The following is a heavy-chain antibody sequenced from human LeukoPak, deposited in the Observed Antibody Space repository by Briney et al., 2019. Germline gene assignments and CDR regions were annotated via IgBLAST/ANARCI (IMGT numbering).Heavy chain of an antibody. D-gene: IGHD2-21*02. CDR3: AKRPYCGGDCYLDY. J-gene: IGHJ4*02. V-gene: IGHV3-23*01. CDR1: GFTFSSYA. CDR2: ISGSGGST. Sequence: GGSLRLSCAASGFTFSSYAMSCVRQAPGKGLEWVSAISGSGGSTYYADSVKGRFTISRDNSKNTLYLQMNSLRAEGTAVYYCAKRPYCGGDCYLDYWGQGTLVTVSS.